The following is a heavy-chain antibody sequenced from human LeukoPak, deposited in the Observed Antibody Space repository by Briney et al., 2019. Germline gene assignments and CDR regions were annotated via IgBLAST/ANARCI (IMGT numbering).Heavy chain of an antibody. J-gene: IGHJ2*01. Sequence: ASVKVSCKASGYTLTSYVISWVRQAPGQGLEGMGWISAYNGNTNYAHKPQGRVTMTTDTSTSTAYMELRSLRSDDTAVYYCARTRGIAVAATACFDLWGRGTLVTVSS. D-gene: IGHD6-19*01. CDR3: ARTRGIAVAATACFDL. V-gene: IGHV1-18*01. CDR2: ISAYNGNT. CDR1: GYTLTSYV.